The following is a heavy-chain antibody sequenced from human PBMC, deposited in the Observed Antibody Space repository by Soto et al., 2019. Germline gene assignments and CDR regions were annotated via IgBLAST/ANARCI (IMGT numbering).Heavy chain of an antibody. CDR3: AKTTDGWFSAFEI. Sequence: EVPLLESGGGLVQPGGSLRLSCAASGFVFSSYAMSWVRKAPGKGLEWVSAISGSGTTAYYADSVKGRFIFSRDNPKNTMYLQMNSLRAEDTAVYFCAKTTDGWFSAFEIWGQGTVVTVSS. CDR2: ISGSGTTA. CDR1: GFVFSSYA. D-gene: IGHD6-19*01. V-gene: IGHV3-23*01. J-gene: IGHJ3*02.